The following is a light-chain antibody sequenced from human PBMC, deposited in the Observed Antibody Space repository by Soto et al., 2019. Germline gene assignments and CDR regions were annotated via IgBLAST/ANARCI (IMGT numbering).Light chain of an antibody. V-gene: IGKV3-15*01. J-gene: IGKJ4*01. CDR1: QSVNSN. Sequence: EVVMTQSPATLSVSPGERATLSCRASQSVNSNLAWYQQKPGQAPRLLIYGASTRATVIPFTFSGSGSGTEFTLTITSLQSEDIAVYYCQQYNDWPLTFGGGTKVEIK. CDR3: QQYNDWPLT. CDR2: GAS.